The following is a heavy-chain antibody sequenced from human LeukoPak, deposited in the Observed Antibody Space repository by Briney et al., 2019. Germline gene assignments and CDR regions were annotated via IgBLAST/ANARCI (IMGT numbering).Heavy chain of an antibody. D-gene: IGHD1-1*01. CDR1: GFSFTSSA. CDR3: AADGGNWNLPDYYYMDV. CDR2: IVVGSGNT. V-gene: IGHV1-58*02. J-gene: IGHJ6*03. Sequence: SEKVSCKASGFSFTSSAMQWVRQARGQRLEWIGWIVVGSGNTNYAQKFQERVTITRDMSTSTAYMELSSLRSEDTAVYYCAADGGNWNLPDYYYMDVWGKGTTATVSS.